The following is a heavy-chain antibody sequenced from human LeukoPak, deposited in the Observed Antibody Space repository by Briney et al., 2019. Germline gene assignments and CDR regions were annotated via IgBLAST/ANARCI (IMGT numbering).Heavy chain of an antibody. J-gene: IGHJ3*01. Sequence: SETLSLTCAVYGGSYSGYYWSWIRQPPGKGLEWIGEINHSGSTNYNPSLKSRVTISVDTSKNQFSLRLSSVTAADTAVYYCAREYSSSSGRRAFDFWGQGTMVTVSS. D-gene: IGHD6-6*01. CDR1: GGSYSGYY. CDR3: AREYSSSSGRRAFDF. CDR2: INHSGST. V-gene: IGHV4-34*01.